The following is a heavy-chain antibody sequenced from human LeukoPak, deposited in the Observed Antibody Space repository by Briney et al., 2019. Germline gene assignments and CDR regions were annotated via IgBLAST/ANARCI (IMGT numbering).Heavy chain of an antibody. J-gene: IGHJ4*02. Sequence: SETLSLTCTVSGNSISSGDNYWSWIRQPAGKGLEWIGRIYTSGSTNYNPSLKSRVTISVDTSKNQLSLKLSSVSAADTAVYYCARGPTPAPQYYFDYWGQGTLVTVSS. CDR1: GNSISSGDNY. CDR2: IYTSGST. CDR3: ARGPTPAPQYYFDY. D-gene: IGHD2-15*01. V-gene: IGHV4-61*02.